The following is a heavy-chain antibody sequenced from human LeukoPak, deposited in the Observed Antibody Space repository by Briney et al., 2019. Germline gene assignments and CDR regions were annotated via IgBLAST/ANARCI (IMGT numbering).Heavy chain of an antibody. Sequence: ASVKVSCKASGYTFTSYYMHWVRQAPRQGLEWMGIINPSGGSTSYAQKFQGRVTMTRDTSTSTVYMELSSLRSEDTAVYYCARDSVFRGAYDGDPDYWGQGTLVTVSS. D-gene: IGHD3-10*01. J-gene: IGHJ4*02. V-gene: IGHV1-46*01. CDR2: INPSGGST. CDR1: GYTFTSYY. CDR3: ARDSVFRGAYDGDPDY.